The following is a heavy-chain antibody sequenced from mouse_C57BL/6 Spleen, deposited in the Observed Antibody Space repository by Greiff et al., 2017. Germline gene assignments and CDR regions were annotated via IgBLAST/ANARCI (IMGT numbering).Heavy chain of an antibody. J-gene: IGHJ4*01. Sequence: QVQLQQSGPELVKPGASVKISCKASGYAFSSSWMNWVKQRPGKGLEWIGRIYPGDGDTNYNGKFKGKATLTADKSSSTAYMQLSSLTSEDSAVYFCARRDYGSSSSMDYWGQGTSVTVSS. V-gene: IGHV1-82*01. CDR2: IYPGDGDT. D-gene: IGHD1-1*01. CDR3: ARRDYGSSSSMDY. CDR1: GYAFSSSW.